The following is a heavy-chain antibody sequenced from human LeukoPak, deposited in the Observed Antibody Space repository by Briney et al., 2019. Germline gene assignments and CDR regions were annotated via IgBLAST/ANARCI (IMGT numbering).Heavy chain of an antibody. V-gene: IGHV3-30*02. CDR2: IRYDGSNK. CDR3: XXXXXXXXXXXXXPXLDY. J-gene: IGHJ4*02. CDR1: XXXYG. Sequence: XXXYGMHWVRQAPGXGLXGXAFIRYDGSNKSYADSVXGRFTISRDXXKNTLYLQMNSQRGEDTAVYDXXXXXXXXXXXXXXPXLDYWGQGTLVTVSS.